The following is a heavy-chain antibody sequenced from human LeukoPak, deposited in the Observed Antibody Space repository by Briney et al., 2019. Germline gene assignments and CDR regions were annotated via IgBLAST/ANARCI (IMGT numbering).Heavy chain of an antibody. CDR3: AIGFGYYDSSGYYNY. D-gene: IGHD3-22*01. V-gene: IGHV3-7*01. CDR2: IKQDGSEK. CDR1: GFTFSSYW. J-gene: IGHJ4*02. Sequence: PGGSLRLSCAASGFTFSSYWMSWVRQAPGKGLEWVANIKQDGSEKYYVDSVKGRFTISRDNAKNSLYLQMNSLRAEDTAVYYCAIGFGYYDSSGYYNYWGQGTPVTVSS.